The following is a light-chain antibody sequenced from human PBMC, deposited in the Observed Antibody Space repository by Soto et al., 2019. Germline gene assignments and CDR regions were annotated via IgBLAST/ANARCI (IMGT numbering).Light chain of an antibody. V-gene: IGKV1-5*03. CDR1: QSISSW. Sequence: DIQMTQSPSTLSASVGDRVIITCRASQSISSWLAWYQQKPGKAPNLLIYKASTLKSGVPSRFSGSGSGTAFTLTIRSLQPDDFATYYCQQYDKDSWTFGQGTKVEIK. CDR2: KAS. CDR3: QQYDKDSWT. J-gene: IGKJ1*01.